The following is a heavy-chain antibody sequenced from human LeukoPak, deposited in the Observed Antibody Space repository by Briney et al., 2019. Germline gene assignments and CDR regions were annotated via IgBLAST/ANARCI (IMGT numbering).Heavy chain of an antibody. CDR1: GFTFSSYA. J-gene: IGHJ4*02. Sequence: PGRSLRLSCAASGFTFSSYAMHWVRQAPGKGLEWVAVISYDGSNKYYADSVKGRFTVSRDNAQNSFYLQMDSLRVEDTAVYYCARDHTSDHFFDSWGQGTLVTVSS. V-gene: IGHV3-30-3*01. D-gene: IGHD2/OR15-2a*01. CDR3: ARDHTSDHFFDS. CDR2: ISYDGSNK.